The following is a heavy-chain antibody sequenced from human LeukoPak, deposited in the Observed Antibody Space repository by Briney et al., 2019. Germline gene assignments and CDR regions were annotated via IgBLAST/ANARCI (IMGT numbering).Heavy chain of an antibody. D-gene: IGHD3-10*01. CDR1: GFIFSTYA. V-gene: IGHV3-30*04. CDR2: ISSDGSDE. Sequence: PGGSLRLSCAASGFIFSTYAMHWVRQAPGKGLEWMGTISSDGSDEHYADSVEGRFTISRDNSKNLLFLQTNSLTSEDTAVYYCARETRGNDYWGQGTLVTVSS. J-gene: IGHJ4*02. CDR3: ARETRGNDY.